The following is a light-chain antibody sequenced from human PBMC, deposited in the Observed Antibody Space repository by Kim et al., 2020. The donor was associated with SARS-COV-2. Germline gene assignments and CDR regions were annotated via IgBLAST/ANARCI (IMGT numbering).Light chain of an antibody. J-gene: IGKJ1*01. V-gene: IGKV3-20*01. CDR2: GAS. CDR1: QSISSSY. CDR3: QQYESSPQT. Sequence: EIVLTQSPGTLSLSPGERATLTCRASQSISSSYLAWYQQKPGQAPRLLIYGASSRATGIPDRFSGSGSGTDFTLTISRLEPEDSAMYYCQQYESSPQTFGQGTKVEFK.